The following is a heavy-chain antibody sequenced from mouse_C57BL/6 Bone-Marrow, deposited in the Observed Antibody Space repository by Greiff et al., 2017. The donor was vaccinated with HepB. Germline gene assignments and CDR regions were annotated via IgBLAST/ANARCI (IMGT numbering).Heavy chain of an antibody. V-gene: IGHV5-6*01. D-gene: IGHD3-2*02. CDR3: ARDSSGQVDYYAMDY. Sequence: EVQGVESGGDLVKPGGSLKLSCAASGFTFSSYGMSWVRQTPEKRLEWVATISSGGSYTYYPDSVKGRFTISRDNAKNTLYLQMSRLKSEDTAMYYCARDSSGQVDYYAMDYWGQGTSVTVSS. CDR1: GFTFSSYG. J-gene: IGHJ4*01. CDR2: ISSGGSYT.